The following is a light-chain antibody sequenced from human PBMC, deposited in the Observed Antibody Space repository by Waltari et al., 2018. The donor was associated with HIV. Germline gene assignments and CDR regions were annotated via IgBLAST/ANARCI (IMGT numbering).Light chain of an antibody. V-gene: IGLV3-21*04. CDR2: DDS. CDR1: KIGGES. J-gene: IGLJ2*01. CDR3: QVWDIRSDSVV. Sequence: SYVVTQPPSVSVAPGETATITCGGYKIGGESVHWYQQKPGQAPVLVIYDDSDRPSGIPERLSASNSGNTATLTISRVEAGDEADYYCQVWDIRSDSVVFGGGTKLTVL.